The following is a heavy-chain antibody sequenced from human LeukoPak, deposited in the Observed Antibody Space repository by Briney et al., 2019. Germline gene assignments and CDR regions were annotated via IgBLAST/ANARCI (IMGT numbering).Heavy chain of an antibody. J-gene: IGHJ4*02. V-gene: IGHV3-15*01. D-gene: IGHD2-21*01. CDR3: VTDLVIKGYFDY. CDR1: GFTFSNVW. Sequence: GSLRLSCAASGFTFSNVWMSWVRQVPGKGLEWVGRIRRKTDGETTDHAAPVKGRFTISRDDSKNTLYLQMNSLKTEDTAVYYCVTDLVIKGYFDYWGRGALVTVS. CDR2: IRRKTDGETT.